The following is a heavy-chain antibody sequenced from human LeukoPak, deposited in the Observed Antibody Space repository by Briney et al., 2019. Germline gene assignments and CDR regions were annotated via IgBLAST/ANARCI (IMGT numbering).Heavy chain of an antibody. CDR1: GYTFTSYD. V-gene: IGHV1-8*01. J-gene: IGHJ5*02. Sequence: ASVKVSCKASGYTFTSYDINWVRQATGQGLEWMGWMNPNRGNTGYAQKFQGRVTMTRNTSISTAYMELSSLRSEDTAVYYCASHIVVVVAATEDWFDPWGQGTLVTVSS. CDR2: MNPNRGNT. D-gene: IGHD2-15*01. CDR3: ASHIVVVVAATEDWFDP.